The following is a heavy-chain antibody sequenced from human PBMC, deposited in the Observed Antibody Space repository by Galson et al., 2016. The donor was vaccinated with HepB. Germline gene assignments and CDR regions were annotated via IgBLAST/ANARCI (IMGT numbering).Heavy chain of an antibody. V-gene: IGHV3-23*01. CDR1: EFTFSNFA. Sequence: SLRLSCAASEFTFSNFAMSWVRQAPGKGLEWVSAIGGGGGSPSYADSVKGRFTISRDNAKNSLYVQMDSLRAEDTAVYFCARERFCSSATCYVGDAFHIGGQGTMVTVSS. CDR2: IGGGGGSP. D-gene: IGHD2-2*01. J-gene: IGHJ3*02. CDR3: ARERFCSSATCYVGDAFHI.